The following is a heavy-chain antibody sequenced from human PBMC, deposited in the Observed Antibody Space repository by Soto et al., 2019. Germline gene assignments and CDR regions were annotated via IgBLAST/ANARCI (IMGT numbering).Heavy chain of an antibody. J-gene: IGHJ6*02. D-gene: IGHD5-18*01. CDR3: ARDYTAMVKYYYGMDV. Sequence: EVQLVESGGGLVKPGGSLRLSCAASGFTFSSYSMNWVRQAPGKGLEWVSSISSSSSYIYYADSVKGRFTISRDNAKNSLYLQMNSLRAEDTAVYYCARDYTAMVKYYYGMDVWGQGTTVTVSS. CDR2: ISSSSSYI. V-gene: IGHV3-21*01. CDR1: GFTFSSYS.